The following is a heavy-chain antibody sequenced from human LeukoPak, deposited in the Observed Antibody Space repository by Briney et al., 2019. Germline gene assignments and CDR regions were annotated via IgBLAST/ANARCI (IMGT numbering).Heavy chain of an antibody. V-gene: IGHV4-61*01. CDR1: GGSVSSGSYY. CDR2: IYHSGST. CDR3: ARGYYDILLYYYYYGMDV. J-gene: IGHJ6*02. Sequence: SETLSLTCTVSGGSVSSGSYYWSWIRQPPGKGLEWIGYIYHSGSTNYNPSLKSRVTISVDTSKNQFSLKLSSVTAADTAVYYCARGYYDILLYYYYYGMDVWGQGTTVTVSS. D-gene: IGHD3-9*01.